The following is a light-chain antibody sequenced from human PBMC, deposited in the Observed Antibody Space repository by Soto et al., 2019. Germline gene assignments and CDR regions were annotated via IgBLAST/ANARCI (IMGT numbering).Light chain of an antibody. CDR3: QQYNNWPPEDT. V-gene: IGKV3-15*01. Sequence: EIVLTQSPATLSVSPGEKATLSCRTSQSVRTNLVWYQQKVGLPPRLLIYSASIRAADVPARFSGSGSGTDFSHTISSLQAEDFGIYDCQQYNNWPPEDTFGPGTRVHL. CDR2: SAS. J-gene: IGKJ3*01. CDR1: QSVRTN.